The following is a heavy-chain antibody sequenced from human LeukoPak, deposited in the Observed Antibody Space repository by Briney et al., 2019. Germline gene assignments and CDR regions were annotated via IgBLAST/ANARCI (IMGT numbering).Heavy chain of an antibody. CDR1: GFTFSTHA. CDR3: ASTPFYDYVWGSYRYRGLFDN. V-gene: IGHV3-23*01. D-gene: IGHD3-16*02. J-gene: IGHJ4*02. Sequence: PGGSLRLSCAASGFTFSTHAMSWVRQAPGRGLEWVSGICGSGGCTYYADSVKGRFTISRDNSKNTLYLQMNSLRVEDTAVYYCASTPFYDYVWGSYRYRGLFDNWGQGTLVSVSS. CDR2: ICGSGGCT.